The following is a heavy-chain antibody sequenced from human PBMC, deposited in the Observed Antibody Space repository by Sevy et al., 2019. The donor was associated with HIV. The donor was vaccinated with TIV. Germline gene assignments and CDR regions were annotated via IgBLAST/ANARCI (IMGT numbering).Heavy chain of an antibody. CDR1: GFIFSDYT. J-gene: IGHJ4*02. Sequence: GGSLRLSCAASGFIFSDYTLHWVRQAPGTGLEWVAVISYDGSFTYYADSVEGRFTISRDNSNNQLFLQINSLRHEDTAVYYCARSKSSSWHYFDYWGQGTLVTVSS. V-gene: IGHV3-30*04. D-gene: IGHD6-13*01. CDR3: ARSKSSSWHYFDY. CDR2: ISYDGSFT.